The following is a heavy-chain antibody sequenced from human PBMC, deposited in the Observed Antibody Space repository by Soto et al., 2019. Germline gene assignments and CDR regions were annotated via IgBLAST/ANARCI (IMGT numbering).Heavy chain of an antibody. CDR3: ASLIYDSSNFYDNDY. Sequence: EVQLVESGGGLVQPGGSLRLSCAASGFTFSGSSMHWVRQASGKGLEWVARSRSKANNYATTYAASVKGRFTISRDESKNTTYLQMNSLKTEDTAIYYCASLIYDSSNFYDNDYWGQGTLVNVSS. CDR2: SRSKANNYAT. V-gene: IGHV3-73*02. D-gene: IGHD3-22*01. J-gene: IGHJ4*02. CDR1: GFTFSGSS.